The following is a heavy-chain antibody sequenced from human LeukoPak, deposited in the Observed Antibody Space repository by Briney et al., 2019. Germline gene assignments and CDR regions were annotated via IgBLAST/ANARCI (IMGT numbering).Heavy chain of an antibody. D-gene: IGHD3-10*01. CDR1: GGSISSYY. Sequence: SETLSLTCTVSGGSISSYYWSWIRQPAGKGLEWIGRIYTSGSTNYNPSLKSRVTMSVDTSKNQFSLKLSSVTAADTAVYYCARDPPITMVRGAIMIDAFDIWGQGTMVTVSS. V-gene: IGHV4-4*07. CDR2: IYTSGST. J-gene: IGHJ3*02. CDR3: ARDPPITMVRGAIMIDAFDI.